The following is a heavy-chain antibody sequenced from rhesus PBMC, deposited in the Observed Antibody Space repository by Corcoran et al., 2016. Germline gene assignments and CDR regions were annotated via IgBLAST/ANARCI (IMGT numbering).Heavy chain of an antibody. CDR1: GGSISRHY. CDR2: IYGSVGCT. CDR3: ARSSGRKALDF. Sequence: QVQLQESGPGLVKPSETLSLTCAVSGGSISRHYWSWIRQPPGKGLECIVRIYGSVGCTDYNPSLKIRVTISTDTYKNHFSLKLSSVTAADPAVYYRARSSGRKALDFWGQGLRVTVSS. V-gene: IGHV4-160*01. D-gene: IGHD2-15*01. J-gene: IGHJ3*01.